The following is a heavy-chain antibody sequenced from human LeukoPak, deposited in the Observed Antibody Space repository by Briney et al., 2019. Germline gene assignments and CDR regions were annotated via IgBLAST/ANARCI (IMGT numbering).Heavy chain of an antibody. D-gene: IGHD5-18*01. CDR3: ARDVRPATWIQLWSRMDV. J-gene: IGHJ6*02. CDR2: IYYSGST. V-gene: IGHV4-59*11. CDR1: GGSISSQY. Sequence: SETLSLTCTVSGGSISSQYWSWIRQPPGKGLEWIAGYIYYSGSTNYNPSLKSRVTISVDSSKNQFSLRLSSVTAADTAVYYCARDVRPATWIQLWSRMDVWGQGTTVTVSS.